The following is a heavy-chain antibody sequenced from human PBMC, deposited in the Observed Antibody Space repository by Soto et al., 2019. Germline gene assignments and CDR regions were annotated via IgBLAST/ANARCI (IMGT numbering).Heavy chain of an antibody. V-gene: IGHV1-3*05. D-gene: IGHD2-21*02. CDR2: INASNGNT. CDR1: GYTFTSYA. Sequence: QVQLVQSGAEEKKPGASVKVSCKASGYTFTSYAMHWVRQAPGQRLEWMGWINASNGNTKYSQKFQVRVTITRDTAASTAYMELSILRSEDTAVYYCARRIVVVTALDYLGQGTLVNVAS. CDR3: ARRIVVVTALDY. J-gene: IGHJ4*02.